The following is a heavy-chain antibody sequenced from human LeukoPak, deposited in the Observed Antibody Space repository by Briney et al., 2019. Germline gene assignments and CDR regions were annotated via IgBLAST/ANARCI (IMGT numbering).Heavy chain of an antibody. D-gene: IGHD2-15*01. J-gene: IGHJ4*02. V-gene: IGHV3-23*01. CDR2: FGSTGGRT. Sequence: GGSLRLSCAASGFTFSTYAMTWVRQAPGKGLEWISTFGSTGGRTFYADSVKGRFTISRDNSKNTLYLQMNSLRAEDTALYYYAKNSGVSWGVSDYWGQGTLVTVSS. CDR3: AKNSGVSWGVSDY. CDR1: GFTFSTYA.